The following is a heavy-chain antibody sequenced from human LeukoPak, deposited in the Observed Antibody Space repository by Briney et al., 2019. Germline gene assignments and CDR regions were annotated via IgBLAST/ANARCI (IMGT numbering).Heavy chain of an antibody. J-gene: IGHJ4*02. CDR1: GVSISGYY. Sequence: SETLSLTRTVSGVSISGYYWIWTRQPPGRSLEYIGSIFYRESFSYGGTTFYNPSLQSRVTISVDTSKSAFSLRLNSVTAADTAVYYCARQISGNKDYWGQGTLVTVSS. V-gene: IGHV4-59*05. CDR3: ARQISGNKDY. D-gene: IGHD1/OR15-1a*01. CDR2: IFYRESFSYGGTT.